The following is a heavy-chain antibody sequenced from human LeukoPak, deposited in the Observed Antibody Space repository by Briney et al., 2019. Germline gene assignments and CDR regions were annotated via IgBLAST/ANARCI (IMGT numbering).Heavy chain of an antibody. CDR2: IYSTGSI. CDR3: ARWNLDLAYDI. D-gene: IGHD1-1*01. J-gene: IGHJ3*02. V-gene: IGHV4-59*08. Sequence: SETLSLTCTLSGGSFSNYYWTWIRQPPGKGLEWLGYIYSTGSISYNPSLESRVTISIDTSKNMFSLKLTSVTAADTAVYFCARWNLDLAYDIWGQGTMVTVSS. CDR1: GGSFSNYY.